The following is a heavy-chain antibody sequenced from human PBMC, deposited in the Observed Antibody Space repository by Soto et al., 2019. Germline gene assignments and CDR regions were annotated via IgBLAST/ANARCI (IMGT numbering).Heavy chain of an antibody. V-gene: IGHV4-59*01. CDR2: IYYSGST. CDR3: ARGLGGPRERWLPQGIAFDI. Sequence: QVQLQESGPGLVKPSETLFLTCTVSGGSISSYYWSWIRQPPGKGLEWIGYIYYSGSTNYNPSLKSRVTISVDTSKNQFSLKLSSVTAADTAVYYCARGLGGPRERWLPQGIAFDIWGQGTMVTVSS. D-gene: IGHD3-16*01. CDR1: GGSISSYY. J-gene: IGHJ3*02.